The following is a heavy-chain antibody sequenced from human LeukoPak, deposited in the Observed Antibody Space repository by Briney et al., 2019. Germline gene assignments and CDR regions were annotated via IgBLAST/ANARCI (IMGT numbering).Heavy chain of an antibody. Sequence: PSETLSLTCAVYGGSFSGYYWSWIRQPPGKGLEWIGEIIDSGSTNYNPSLKGRITISLDKTKNQFSLNVNSVTAADTAVYYCATYGPTSGGYTFEYWGRGILVTVSS. V-gene: IGHV4-34*12. CDR2: IIDSGST. CDR1: GGSFSGYY. D-gene: IGHD2-15*01. J-gene: IGHJ4*02. CDR3: ATYGPTSGGYTFEY.